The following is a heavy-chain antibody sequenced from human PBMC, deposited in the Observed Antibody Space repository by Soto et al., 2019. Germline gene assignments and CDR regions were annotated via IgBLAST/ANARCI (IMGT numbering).Heavy chain of an antibody. CDR1: GYTFTRYY. CDR2: INPSGGST. Sequence: GASVKVSCKASGYTFTRYYMHWVRQAPGQGLEWMGIINPSGGSTNYAQKFQGRVTLTRDTSTSTVYMQLSSLRSEDTAIYYCARRFDSLSYGMDVWGPGTTVTVSS. D-gene: IGHD3-9*01. J-gene: IGHJ6*02. CDR3: ARRFDSLSYGMDV. V-gene: IGHV1-46*01.